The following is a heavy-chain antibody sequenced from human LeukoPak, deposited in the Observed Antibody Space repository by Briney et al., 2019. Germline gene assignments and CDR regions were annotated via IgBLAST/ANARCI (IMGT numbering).Heavy chain of an antibody. Sequence: SETLSLTCTVSGYSISSGSYYWSWIRQPAGKGLEWIGRIYTSGSTNYNPSLKSRVTISVDTSKNQFSLNLTSVTAADTAVYHCARGGESSGWSLYYGMDVWGQGTTVTVSS. CDR1: GYSISSGSYY. D-gene: IGHD6-13*01. CDR2: IYTSGST. CDR3: ARGGESSGWSLYYGMDV. V-gene: IGHV4-61*02. J-gene: IGHJ6*02.